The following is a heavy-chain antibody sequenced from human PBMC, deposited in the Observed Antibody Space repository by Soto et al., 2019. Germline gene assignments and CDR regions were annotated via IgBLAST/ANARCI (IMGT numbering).Heavy chain of an antibody. Sequence: QVRLQESGPGLVKPSETLSLTCTVSGGSISRYYWSWIRQPPGKGLEWIGYLYNAGSTIYNPSLKSRVTISVDXSXNXFSLNLNYVTAADTAVYYCARDLWGYCGTDCYPLDVWGQGTTVTVSS. J-gene: IGHJ6*02. CDR2: LYNAGST. D-gene: IGHD2-21*02. V-gene: IGHV4-59*01. CDR3: ARDLWGYCGTDCYPLDV. CDR1: GGSISRYY.